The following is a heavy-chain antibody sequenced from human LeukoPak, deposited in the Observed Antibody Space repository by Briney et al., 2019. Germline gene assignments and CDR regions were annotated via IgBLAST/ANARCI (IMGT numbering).Heavy chain of an antibody. D-gene: IGHD2-15*01. J-gene: IGHJ6*02. Sequence: SETLSLTCTVSGGSISSSSYYWGWIRQPPGKGLEWIGSIYHSRSTYYNPSLKSRVTISVDTSKNQFSLKLSSVTAADTAVYYCARVRGYCSSGSCGMDVWGQGTTVTVSS. V-gene: IGHV4-39*07. CDR1: GGSISSSSYY. CDR3: ARVRGYCSSGSCGMDV. CDR2: IYHSRST.